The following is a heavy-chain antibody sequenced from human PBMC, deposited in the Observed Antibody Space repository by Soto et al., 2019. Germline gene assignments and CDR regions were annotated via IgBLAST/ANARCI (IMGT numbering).Heavy chain of an antibody. CDR1: GFTFSSYA. CDR2: ISGSGGST. V-gene: IGHV3-23*01. J-gene: IGHJ4*02. CDR3: ATLFPYYYDSSGYLRGPYYFDY. D-gene: IGHD3-22*01. Sequence: VGSLRLSCAASGFTFSSYAMSWVRQAPGKGLEWVSAISGSGGSTYYADSVKGRFTISRDNSKNTLYLQMNSLRAEDTAVYYCATLFPYYYDSSGYLRGPYYFDYWGQGTLVTVSS.